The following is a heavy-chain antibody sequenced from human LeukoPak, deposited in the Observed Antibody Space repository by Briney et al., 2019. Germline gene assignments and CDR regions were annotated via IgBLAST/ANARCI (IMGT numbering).Heavy chain of an antibody. CDR1: GFTFSSYT. J-gene: IGHJ5*02. Sequence: GGSLRLSCETSGFTFSSYTMSWVRQAPGKGLEWVSSVTGSGGTTYYADSVKGRFTISRDHSKNTLYLQMNSLRAEDTAVYYCARDVSEDYRVWGSYRSGSWGQGTLVTVSS. CDR2: VTGSGGTT. CDR3: ARDVSEDYRVWGSYRSGS. D-gene: IGHD3-16*02. V-gene: IGHV3-23*01.